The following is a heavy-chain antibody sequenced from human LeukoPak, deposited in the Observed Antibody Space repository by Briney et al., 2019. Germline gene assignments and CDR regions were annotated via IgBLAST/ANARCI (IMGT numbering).Heavy chain of an antibody. D-gene: IGHD2-2*01. Sequence: PGGSLRLSCAASGFTFSSYAMHWVRQAPGEGLEWVAVISYDGSNKYYADSVKGRFTISRDDSQNTLYLQMNSLRAEDTAVYYCAKDYPALGYCTSTTCSFFDYWGQGILVTVSS. V-gene: IGHV3-30-3*01. CDR3: AKDYPALGYCTSTTCSFFDY. CDR2: ISYDGSNK. CDR1: GFTFSSYA. J-gene: IGHJ4*02.